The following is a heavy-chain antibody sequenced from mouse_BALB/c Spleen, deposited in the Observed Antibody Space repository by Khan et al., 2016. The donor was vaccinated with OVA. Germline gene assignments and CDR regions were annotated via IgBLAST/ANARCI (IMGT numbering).Heavy chain of an antibody. Sequence: QVQLQQSGAELAKPGASVKMSCKASGYTFTSYWMHSVKQRPGQGLEWIGYINPSTGYSEYNQKFKDKATLTADKSSSTAYMQLSSLTSEDSAVYYCARCGQFYYGSRGDAMDYWGQGTSVTVSS. J-gene: IGHJ4*01. D-gene: IGHD1-1*01. CDR1: GYTFTSYW. CDR2: INPSTGYS. V-gene: IGHV1-7*01. CDR3: ARCGQFYYGSRGDAMDY.